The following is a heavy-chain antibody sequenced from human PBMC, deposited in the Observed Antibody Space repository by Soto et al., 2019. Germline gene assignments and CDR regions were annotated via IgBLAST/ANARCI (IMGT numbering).Heavy chain of an antibody. CDR3: ATNLVVPVDPLSFDP. V-gene: IGHV5-51*01. CDR1: GYSFTSYW. CDR2: IYPGDSDT. J-gene: IGHJ5*02. Sequence: GESLKISCKGSGYSFTSYWIGWVRQMPGKGLEWMGIIYPGDSDTRYSPSFQGQVTISADKSISTAYLQWSSLKASDTAMYYCATNLVVPVDPLSFDPWGQGTLVTVSS. D-gene: IGHD2-2*01.